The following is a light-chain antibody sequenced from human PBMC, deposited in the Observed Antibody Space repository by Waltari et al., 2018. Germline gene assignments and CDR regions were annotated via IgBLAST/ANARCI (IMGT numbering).Light chain of an antibody. CDR1: QSVSRT. CDR2: GAS. J-gene: IGKJ1*01. Sequence: EIVLTQSPGTLFLSPGDGATLSCRASQSVSRTLAWYQQKPGQAPRLLIYGASRRATGIPDRFSGSGSGTDFSLTISRLEPDESAVYFCQHYVSLPATFGQGTKVEIK. CDR3: QHYVSLPAT. V-gene: IGKV3-20*01.